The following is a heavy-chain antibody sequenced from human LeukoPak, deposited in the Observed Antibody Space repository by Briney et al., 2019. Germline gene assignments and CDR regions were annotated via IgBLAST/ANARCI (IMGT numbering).Heavy chain of an antibody. CDR3: AKDRFTVTPYYFDF. Sequence: PSETLSLTCTVSGGSISSYYWSWIRQPPGKGLEWVSGISGSGGTTNYADSVKGRFTISRDNSKNTVYLQMNSLRAEDTAFYYCAKDRFTVTPYYFDFWGQGTLVTVSS. CDR1: GGSISSYY. J-gene: IGHJ4*02. CDR2: ISGSGGTT. V-gene: IGHV3-23*01. D-gene: IGHD4-17*01.